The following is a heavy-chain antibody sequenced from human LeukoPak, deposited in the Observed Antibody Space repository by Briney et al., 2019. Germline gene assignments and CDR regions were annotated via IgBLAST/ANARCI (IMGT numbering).Heavy chain of an antibody. D-gene: IGHD3-10*01. V-gene: IGHV1-2*02. J-gene: IGHJ4*02. CDR2: ISPGSGAT. CDR1: GYTFTAYN. Sequence: ASVKVSCKVYGYTFTAYNIHWVRQAPGQGPEWMGWISPGSGATDYAQQFQGRVTLTRDTSTNTAYMELNSLISDDTAVYYCARGMGSGTYRRFDFWGQGTLVTVSS. CDR3: ARGMGSGTYRRFDF.